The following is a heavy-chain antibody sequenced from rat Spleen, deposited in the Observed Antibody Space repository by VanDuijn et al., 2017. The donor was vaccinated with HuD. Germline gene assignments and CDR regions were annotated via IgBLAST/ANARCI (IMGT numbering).Heavy chain of an antibody. CDR2: IIYDGGST. Sequence: EVQLVESGGGLVQPGRSLKLSCAASGFTFSDYAMAWVRQAPKKGLEWVATIIYDGGSTYYRDSVKGRFTISRHTAESSLNLEMDSLRSEDTASYYCARHGIYNNYGWFAYWGQGTLVTVSS. CDR1: GFTFSDYA. V-gene: IGHV5-17*01. J-gene: IGHJ3*01. CDR3: ARHGIYNNYGWFAY. D-gene: IGHD1-10*01.